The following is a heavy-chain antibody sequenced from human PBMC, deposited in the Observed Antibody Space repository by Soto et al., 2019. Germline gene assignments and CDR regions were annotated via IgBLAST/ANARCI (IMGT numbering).Heavy chain of an antibody. J-gene: IGHJ4*01. CDR2: IKSKTDGGTT. D-gene: IGHD3-22*01. Sequence: GWSLRLSCAASVCTFSNAWMSLVRQAPLNGLDWVGRIKSKTDGGTTDYAAPVKGKFTISRDDSKNTLYLQMNSLKTEDTAVYYCTPNYSYDSSGYYQNSDTFDYWGQGNLVTVSS. V-gene: IGHV3-15*01. CDR1: VCTFSNAW. CDR3: TPNYSYDSSGYYQNSDTFDY.